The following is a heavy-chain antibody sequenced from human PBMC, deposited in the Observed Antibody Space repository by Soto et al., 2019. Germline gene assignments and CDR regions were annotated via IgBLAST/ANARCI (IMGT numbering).Heavy chain of an antibody. CDR1: GGSISSGAYY. CDR3: ASYYYDSSGYYYVPGVY. D-gene: IGHD3-22*01. CDR2: IYYSGST. V-gene: IGHV4-39*01. Sequence: ASETLSLTCTVSGGSISSGAYYWSWIRQHPGKGLEWIGYIYYSGSTYYNPSLKSRVTISVDTSKNQFSLKLSSVTAADTAVYYCASYYYDSSGYYYVPGVYWGQGTLVTVSS. J-gene: IGHJ4*02.